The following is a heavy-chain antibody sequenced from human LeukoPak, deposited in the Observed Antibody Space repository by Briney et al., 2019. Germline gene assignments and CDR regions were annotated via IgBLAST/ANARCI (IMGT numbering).Heavy chain of an antibody. CDR3: ARGHHYYDSSAYYY. Sequence: GGSLRLSCAASGFTFSTYVMNWFRQAPGKGLEWVSTISVGAEYIFYADSVKGRFTISGDTAKNTLYLQMSSLRAEDTAVYYCARGHHYYDSSAYYYWGQGTLVTVSS. V-gene: IGHV3-23*01. D-gene: IGHD3-22*01. J-gene: IGHJ4*02. CDR2: ISVGAEYI. CDR1: GFTFSTYV.